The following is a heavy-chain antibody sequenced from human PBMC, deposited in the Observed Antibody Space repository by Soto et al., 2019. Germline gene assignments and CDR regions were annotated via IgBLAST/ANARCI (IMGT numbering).Heavy chain of an antibody. CDR2: ISHDATST. D-gene: IGHD3-10*01. Sequence: GGSLRLSCAGSGFSFSNYWMHWVRQAPGKGPVWLSRISHDATSTSYADFVKGRFTGSRDNAKNTVYLQMNSLRPEDTAVYYCARGGHYGSERDNWFDPWGQGT. CDR1: GFSFSNYW. CDR3: ARGGHYGSERDNWFDP. J-gene: IGHJ5*02. V-gene: IGHV3-74*01.